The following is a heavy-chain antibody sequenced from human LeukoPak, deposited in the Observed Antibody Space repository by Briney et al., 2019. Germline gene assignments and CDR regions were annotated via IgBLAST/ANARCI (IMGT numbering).Heavy chain of an antibody. CDR2: IYISGST. CDR1: GGSISSGSYY. D-gene: IGHD5-24*01. Sequence: SETLSLTCTVSGGSISSGSYYWSWIRQPAGKGLEWIGRIYISGSTNYNPSLKSRVTISVDTSKNQFSLKLSSVTAADTAVYYCARLGLEMATTPDYWGQGTLVTVSS. V-gene: IGHV4-61*02. J-gene: IGHJ4*02. CDR3: ARLGLEMATTPDY.